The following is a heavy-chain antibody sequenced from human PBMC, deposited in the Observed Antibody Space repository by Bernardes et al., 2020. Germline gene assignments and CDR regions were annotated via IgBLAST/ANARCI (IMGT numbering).Heavy chain of an antibody. V-gene: IGHV5-51*01. CDR3: AKGVGYCPNGVCYKTPQDAFDI. CDR2: INPGDSDT. Sequence: GAYLKTSSKGSGYRITHYWIGWVRQMPGKGLEWMAIINPGDSDTIYSPSFQGRVTISDDKSISTAYLQWNSLKASDTAMYYCAKGVGYCPNGVCYKTPQDAFDIWGQGTMVTVSS. J-gene: IGHJ3*02. CDR1: GYRITHYW. D-gene: IGHD2-8*01.